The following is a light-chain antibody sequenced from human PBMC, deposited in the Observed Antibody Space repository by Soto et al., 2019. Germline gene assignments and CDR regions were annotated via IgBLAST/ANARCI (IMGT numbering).Light chain of an antibody. Sequence: QMTQSPSTLSASVGDRVTITCRASQSISSWLAWYQQKPGKAPKLLIYDASSLESGVPSRFSGSGSGTEFTLTISSLQPDDFATYYCQQYNSYTWTFGQGTKVDIK. CDR3: QQYNSYTWT. CDR2: DAS. V-gene: IGKV1-5*01. J-gene: IGKJ1*01. CDR1: QSISSW.